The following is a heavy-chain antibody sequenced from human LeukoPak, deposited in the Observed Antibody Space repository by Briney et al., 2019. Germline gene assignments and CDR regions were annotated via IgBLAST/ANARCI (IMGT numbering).Heavy chain of an antibody. CDR1: GYTFTRYD. CDR3: ARGVASKYYYGSGTQPPRFDP. J-gene: IGHJ5*02. D-gene: IGHD3-10*01. Sequence: ASVEVSCTASGYTFTRYDINWVRQATGQGLEWMGWVNPNSGYTGYTQKFQGRVTITRNTSISTAYMELSSLRSEDTAVYYCARGVASKYYYGSGTQPPRFDPWGQGTLVTVSS. CDR2: VNPNSGYT. V-gene: IGHV1-8*03.